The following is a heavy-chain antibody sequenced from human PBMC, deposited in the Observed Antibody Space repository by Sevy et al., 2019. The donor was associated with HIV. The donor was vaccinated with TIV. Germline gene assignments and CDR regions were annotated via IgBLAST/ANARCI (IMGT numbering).Heavy chain of an antibody. CDR3: VKAIYKDDSA. Sequence: GGSLRLSCAAPGLFFSAYWMTWVRQVPGNGLEWVANINEDGSQINYVHSVRGRFTISRDNTKNSLYLQMNSLRVEDSATYYCVKAIYKDDSAWGQGTLVTVSS. CDR1: GLFFSAYW. V-gene: IGHV3-7*03. D-gene: IGHD1-1*01. CDR2: INEDGSQI. J-gene: IGHJ4*02.